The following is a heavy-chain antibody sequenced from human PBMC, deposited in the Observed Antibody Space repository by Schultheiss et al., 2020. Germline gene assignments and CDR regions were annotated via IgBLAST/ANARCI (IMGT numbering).Heavy chain of an antibody. Sequence: SVKVSCKASGGTFSSYAISWVRQAPGQGLEWMGGIIPIFGTANYAQKFQGRVTITADESTSTAYMELSSLRSEDTAVYYCARSNRYGDYDHYYYYMDVWGQGTTVTVSS. CDR1: GGTFSSYA. D-gene: IGHD4-17*01. CDR2: IIPIFGTA. CDR3: ARSNRYGDYDHYYYYMDV. V-gene: IGHV1-69*13. J-gene: IGHJ6*03.